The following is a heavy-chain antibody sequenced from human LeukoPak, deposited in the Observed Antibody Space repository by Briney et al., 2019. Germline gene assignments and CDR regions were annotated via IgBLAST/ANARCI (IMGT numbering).Heavy chain of an antibody. J-gene: IGHJ4*02. CDR2: IYYSGST. CDR3: ARHGWLGVGGWY. V-gene: IGHV4-39*01. CDR1: GGSINSSSYY. Sequence: SETLSLTCTVSGGSINSSSYYWAWIRQPPGKGLEWIGSIYYSGSTYYNSSLKSRVTISVDTSKNQFSLELGSVTAADTAVYSCARHGWLGVGGWYWGQGTLVTVSS. D-gene: IGHD6-19*01.